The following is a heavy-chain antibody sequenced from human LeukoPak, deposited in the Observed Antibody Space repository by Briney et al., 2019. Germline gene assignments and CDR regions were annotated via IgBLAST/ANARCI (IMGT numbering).Heavy chain of an antibody. J-gene: IGHJ4*02. CDR3: ARVGPTGYFDY. CDR2: IKQDGTEK. CDR1: GFTFNTYW. D-gene: IGHD4-17*01. Sequence: GGSLRLSRAASGFTFNTYWMSWVRQAPGKGLEWVANIKQDGTEKYYVDSVKGRFIISRDNPENSLYLQMNSLRAEDTAVYYCARVGPTGYFDYWGQKTLVTVSS. V-gene: IGHV3-7*01.